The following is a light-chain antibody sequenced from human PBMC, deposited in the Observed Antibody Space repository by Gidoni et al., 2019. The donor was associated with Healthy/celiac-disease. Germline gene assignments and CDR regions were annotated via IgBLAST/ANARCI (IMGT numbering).Light chain of an antibody. CDR3: QQRSNWPGT. Sequence: EIVLTPSPATLSLLPGERATLYGRASPSVRSYLAWYQQKPGQAPRLLIYDAYNRATGIPARFSGRGSGTDFTLTISSLEPEDFAVYYCQQRSNWPGTFGGGTKVEIK. J-gene: IGKJ4*01. CDR2: DAY. CDR1: PSVRSY. V-gene: IGKV3-11*01.